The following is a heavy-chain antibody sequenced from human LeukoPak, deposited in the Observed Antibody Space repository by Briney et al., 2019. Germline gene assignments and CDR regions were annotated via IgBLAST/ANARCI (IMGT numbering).Heavy chain of an antibody. CDR2: INPNNGGT. CDR1: GYTFTGYY. J-gene: IGHJ6*02. CDR3: AAGGYDILTGYYNYYGMDV. V-gene: IGHV1-2*02. Sequence: ASVKVSCKASGYTFTGYYMHWVRQAPGQGLEWMGWINPNNGGTNYAQKFQGRVTMTRDTSISTAYMELSRLRSDDTAVYYCAAGGYDILTGYYNYYGMDVWGQGTTVTVSS. D-gene: IGHD3-9*01.